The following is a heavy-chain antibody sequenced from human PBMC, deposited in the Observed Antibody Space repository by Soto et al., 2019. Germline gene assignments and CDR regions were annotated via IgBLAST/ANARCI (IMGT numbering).Heavy chain of an antibody. CDR3: ARVSGYLTIVGVVIEPNNWFDP. D-gene: IGHD3-3*01. J-gene: IGHJ5*02. CDR2: ISDNSDTT. Sequence: GGSLRLSCAASGFTFSTYAMTWVRQAPGKGLEWVSIISDNSDTTYYADAVKGRFTISRDNAKNTLYLQMNSLRAEDTAAYYCARVSGYLTIVGVVIEPNNWFDPWGQGTLVTVSS. CDR1: GFTFSTYA. V-gene: IGHV3-21*06.